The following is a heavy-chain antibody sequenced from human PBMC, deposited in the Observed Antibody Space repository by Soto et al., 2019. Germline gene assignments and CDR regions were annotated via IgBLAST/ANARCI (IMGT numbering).Heavy chain of an antibody. CDR2: ISSSGTTT. D-gene: IGHD3-22*01. CDR3: ARVRGDSSASYYFDY. V-gene: IGHV3-11*01. Sequence: PGGSLRLSCAASGFSLSDYYVSWIRQAPGEGLEWVSYISSSGTTTHYADSVKGRFTISKDNAKNSLYLQMNSLRAEDTAVYYCARVRGDSSASYYFDYWGQGTVVTVSS. J-gene: IGHJ4*02. CDR1: GFSLSDYY.